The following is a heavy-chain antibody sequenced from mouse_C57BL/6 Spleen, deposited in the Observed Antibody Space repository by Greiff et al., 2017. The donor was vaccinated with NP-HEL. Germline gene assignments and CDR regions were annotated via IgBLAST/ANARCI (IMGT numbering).Heavy chain of an antibody. Sequence: EVKLMESGPELVKPGASVKISCKASGYSFTGYYMNWVKQSPEKSLEWIGEINPSTGGTTYNQKFKAKATLTVDKSSSTAYMQLKSLTSEDSAVYYCARGDDPWYFDVWGTGTTVTVSS. J-gene: IGHJ1*03. CDR3: ARGDDPWYFDV. V-gene: IGHV1-42*01. CDR1: GYSFTGYY. CDR2: INPSTGGT. D-gene: IGHD2-3*01.